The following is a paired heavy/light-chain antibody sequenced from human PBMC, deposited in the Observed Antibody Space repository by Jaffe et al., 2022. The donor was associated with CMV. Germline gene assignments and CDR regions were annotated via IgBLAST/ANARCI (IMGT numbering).Heavy chain of an antibody. CDR1: GGSFSGYY. CDR3: ARGLTPAGPYLPTTTHPYYYYGMDV. J-gene: IGHJ6*02. Sequence: QVQLQQWGAGLLKPSETLSLTCAVYGGSFSGYYWSWIRQPPGKGLEWIGEINHSGSTNYNPSLKSRVTISVDTSKNQFSLKLSSVTAADTAVYYCARGLTPAGPYLPTTTHPYYYYGMDVWGQGTTVTVSS. D-gene: IGHD1-1*01. CDR2: INHSGST. V-gene: IGHV4-34*01.
Light chain of an antibody. V-gene: IGLV3-25*03. Sequence: SYELTQPPSVSVSPGQTARITCSGDALPKQYAYWYQQKPGQAPVLVIYKDSERPSGIPERFSGSSSGTTVTLTISGVQAEDEADYYCQSADSSGTYKVVFGGGTKLTVL. CDR2: KDS. J-gene: IGLJ2*01. CDR3: QSADSSGTYKVV. CDR1: ALPKQY.